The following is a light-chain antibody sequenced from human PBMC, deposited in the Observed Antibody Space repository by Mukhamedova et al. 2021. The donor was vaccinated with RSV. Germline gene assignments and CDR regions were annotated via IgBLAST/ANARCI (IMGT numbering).Light chain of an antibody. V-gene: IGKV1-5*03. CDR3: QQYESYSPFA. J-gene: IGKJ2*01. CDR2: VAS. Sequence: AWYQRRVHGTAPKLLISVASTLEGGIPSRFSGSGSGTDFTLTITSLQPEDFATYYCQQYESYSPFAFGQGTKLEIK.